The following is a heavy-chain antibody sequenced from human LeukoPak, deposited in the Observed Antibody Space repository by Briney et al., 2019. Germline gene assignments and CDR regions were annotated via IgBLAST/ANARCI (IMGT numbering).Heavy chain of an antibody. CDR3: ARSMVRGVITRPYWFDP. CDR2: INAGNGNT. J-gene: IGHJ5*02. V-gene: IGHV1-3*01. Sequence: ASVEVSCKASGYTFTSYAMHWVRQAPGQRLEWMGWINAGNGNTKYSQKFQGRVTITRDTSASTAYMELCSLRSEDTAVYYCARSMVRGVITRPYWFDPWGQGTLVTVSP. CDR1: GYTFTSYA. D-gene: IGHD3-10*01.